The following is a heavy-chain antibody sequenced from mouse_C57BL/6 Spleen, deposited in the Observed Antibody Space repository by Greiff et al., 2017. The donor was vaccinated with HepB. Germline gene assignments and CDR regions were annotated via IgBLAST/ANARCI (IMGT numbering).Heavy chain of an antibody. D-gene: IGHD3-2*02. CDR2: INYDGSST. CDR1: GFTFSDYY. Sequence: EVQVVESEGGLVQPGSSMKLSCTASGFTFSDYYMAWVRQVPEKGLEWVANINYDGSSTYYLDSLKSRFIISRDNAKNILYLQMSSLKSEDTATYYCARDDSSGRAMDYWGQGTSVTVYS. V-gene: IGHV5-16*01. J-gene: IGHJ4*01. CDR3: ARDDSSGRAMDY.